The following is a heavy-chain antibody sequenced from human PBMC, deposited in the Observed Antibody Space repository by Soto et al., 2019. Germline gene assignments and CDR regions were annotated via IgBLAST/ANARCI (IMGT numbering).Heavy chain of an antibody. V-gene: IGHV3-30-3*01. CDR2: ISYDGSNK. Sequence: GGSLRLSCAASVFTFSSYAMHWVRQAPGKGLEWVAVISYDGSNKYYADSVKGRFTISRDNSKNTLYLQMNSLRAEDTAVYYCARAAYGDYYFDYWGQGTLVTVSS. D-gene: IGHD4-17*01. CDR1: VFTFSSYA. J-gene: IGHJ4*02. CDR3: ARAAYGDYYFDY.